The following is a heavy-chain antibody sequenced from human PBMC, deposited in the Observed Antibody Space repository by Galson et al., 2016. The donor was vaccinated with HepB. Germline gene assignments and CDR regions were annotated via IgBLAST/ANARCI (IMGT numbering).Heavy chain of an antibody. V-gene: IGHV3-30-3*01. CDR3: ARGDAAFDI. CDR1: GFTFSSYV. J-gene: IGHJ3*02. CDR2: ISYDGNNK. Sequence: SLRLSCAASGFTFSSYVMHWARQAPGKGLEWVAVISYDGNNKNYADSQKGRFTISRDNSQNTLYLQVSSLRTEDTALYYCARGDAAFDIWGRGTLVTVSS.